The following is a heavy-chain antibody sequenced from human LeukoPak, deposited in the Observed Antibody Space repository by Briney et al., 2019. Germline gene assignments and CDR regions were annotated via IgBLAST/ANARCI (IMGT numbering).Heavy chain of an antibody. CDR1: GGSISSYY. CDR2: IYYSGST. D-gene: IGHD1-26*01. Sequence: PSETLSLTCTVSGGSISSYYWSWIRQPPGKGLEWIGYIYYSGSTNYNPSLKSRVTISVDTSKNQFSLKLSSVTAADTAVYYCARASRGELRAEYFQHWGQGTLVTVSS. V-gene: IGHV4-59*08. J-gene: IGHJ1*01. CDR3: ARASRGELRAEYFQH.